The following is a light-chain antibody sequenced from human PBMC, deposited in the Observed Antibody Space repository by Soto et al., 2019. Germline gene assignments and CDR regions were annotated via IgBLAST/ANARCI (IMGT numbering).Light chain of an antibody. CDR2: DAS. J-gene: IGKJ5*01. CDR3: QHYDNLPSVT. Sequence: DIQMTQSPSSLSVSVGDRVTITCQVSQNTGENLNWYQQKPGKARKLLIYDASNLETGDASRFSGSESGTDFTFTIRRLPPEDITIYYCQHYDNLPSVTFGQGTRLEIK. V-gene: IGKV1-33*01. CDR1: QNTGEN.